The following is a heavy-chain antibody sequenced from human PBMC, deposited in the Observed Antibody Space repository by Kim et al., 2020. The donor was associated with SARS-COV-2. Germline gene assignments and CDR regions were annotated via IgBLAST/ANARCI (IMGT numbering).Heavy chain of an antibody. V-gene: IGHV3-11*01. D-gene: IGHD5-12*01. CDR3: ARVHRDGYKGRHLGY. Sequence: GGSLRLSCAASGFTFSDYYMSWIRQAPGKGLEWVSYISSSGSTIYYADSVKGRFTISRDNAKNSLYLQMNSLRAEDTAVYYCARVHRDGYKGRHLGYWGQGTLVTVSS. CDR2: ISSSGSTI. J-gene: IGHJ4*02. CDR1: GFTFSDYY.